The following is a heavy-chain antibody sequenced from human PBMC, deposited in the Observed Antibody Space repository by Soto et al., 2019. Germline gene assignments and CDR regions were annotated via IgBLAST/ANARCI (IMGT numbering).Heavy chain of an antibody. J-gene: IGHJ6*03. CDR3: ARLGGCSRTSCPYYYHYMDV. CDR1: GGSITSSNYY. V-gene: IGHV4-39*01. Sequence: SETLSLTCSVSGGSITSSNYYWGWIRQPPGKGLEWLGSIYDSGSTYYNPSLKSRVTISVDTSKNQFSLKLTSVTAADTAVFYCARLGGCSRTSCPYYYHYMDVWGKGTTVTVSS. CDR2: IYDSGST. D-gene: IGHD2-2*01.